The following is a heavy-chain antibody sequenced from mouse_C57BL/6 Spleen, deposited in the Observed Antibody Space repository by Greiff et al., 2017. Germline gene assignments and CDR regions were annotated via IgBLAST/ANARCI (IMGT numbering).Heavy chain of an antibody. CDR2: INPNNGGT. V-gene: IGHV1-22*01. D-gene: IGHD1-1*01. CDR1: GYTFTDYN. CDR3: GRGITTVVARSYFDV. J-gene: IGHJ1*03. Sequence: EVQLQESGPELVKPGASVKMSCKASGYTFTDYNMNWVKQSHGKSLEWIGYINPNNGGTSYNQKFKGKATLTVNKSSSTAYMELRSLTSEDSAVYYCGRGITTVVARSYFDVWGTGTTVTVSS.